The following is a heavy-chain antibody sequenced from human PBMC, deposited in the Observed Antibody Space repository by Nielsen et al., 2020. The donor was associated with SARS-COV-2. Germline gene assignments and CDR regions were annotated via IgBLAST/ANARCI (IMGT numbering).Heavy chain of an antibody. CDR2: ISGSGGST. CDR1: GFTFSSYA. CDR3: ANEESFLYIPVFDY. V-gene: IGHV3-23*01. J-gene: IGHJ4*02. D-gene: IGHD2-21*01. Sequence: GESLKISCAASGFTFSSYAMSWVRQAPGKGLEWVSAISGSGGSTYYADSVKGRFTISRDNSKNTLYLQMNSLRAEDTAVYYCANEESFLYIPVFDYWGQGTLVTVSS.